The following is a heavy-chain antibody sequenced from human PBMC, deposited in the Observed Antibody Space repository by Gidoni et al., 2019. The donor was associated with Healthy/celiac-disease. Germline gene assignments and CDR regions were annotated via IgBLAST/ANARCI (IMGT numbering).Heavy chain of an antibody. CDR1: GFPFDDYA. D-gene: IGHD6-19*01. CDR2: ISWNSGSI. Sequence: EVQLVESGGGLVQPGRYLRLSCAASGFPFDDYAMHWVRQAPGKGLEWVSGISWNSGSIGYADSVKGRFTISRDNAKNSLYLQMNSLRAEDTALYYCAKDSSGWLYYFDYWGQGTLVTVSS. CDR3: AKDSSGWLYYFDY. J-gene: IGHJ4*02. V-gene: IGHV3-9*01.